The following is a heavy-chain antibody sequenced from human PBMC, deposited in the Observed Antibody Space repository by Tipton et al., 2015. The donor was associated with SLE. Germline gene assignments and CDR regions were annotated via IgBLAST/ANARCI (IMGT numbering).Heavy chain of an antibody. CDR2: ITSISSSGNI. Sequence: GSLRLSCAASGFTFSTYSMNWVRQAPGKGLEWISYITSISSSGNIKYADSVKGRFTISRDNAKNSLYLQMDSLRAEDTAVYYCAKVADMTTVTTVWYFDLWGRGTLVTVSS. V-gene: IGHV3-48*01. D-gene: IGHD4-11*01. CDR3: AKVADMTTVTTVWYFDL. J-gene: IGHJ2*01. CDR1: GFTFSTYS.